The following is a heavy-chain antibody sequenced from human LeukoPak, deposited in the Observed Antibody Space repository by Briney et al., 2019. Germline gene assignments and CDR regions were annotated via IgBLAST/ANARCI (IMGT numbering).Heavy chain of an antibody. CDR2: INPNSGGT. J-gene: IGHJ4*02. CDR3: AREGLLWFGDPPRTYDY. CDR1: GYTFTGYY. Sequence: ASVKVSCKASGYTFTGYYMHWVRQAPGQGPEWMGWINPNSGGTNYAQKFQGRVTMTRDTSISTAYMELSRLRSDDTAVYYCAREGLLWFGDPPRTYDYRGQGTLVTVSS. V-gene: IGHV1-2*02. D-gene: IGHD3-10*01.